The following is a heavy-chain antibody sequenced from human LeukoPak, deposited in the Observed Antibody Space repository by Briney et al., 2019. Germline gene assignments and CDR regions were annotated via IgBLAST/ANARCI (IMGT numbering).Heavy chain of an antibody. CDR3: ARGKTSQNIVTRKTYNWFDP. Sequence: GGSLRLSCAASEFSFSSYNMNWVRQAPGKGLEWVSSISSSSDYIYYADSVKGRFTISRDNAKNSLYLQMKSLRAEDTAVYYCARGKTSQNIVTRKTYNWFDPWGQGTLVTVSS. CDR1: EFSFSSYN. CDR2: ISSSSDYI. J-gene: IGHJ5*02. V-gene: IGHV3-21*01. D-gene: IGHD2/OR15-2a*01.